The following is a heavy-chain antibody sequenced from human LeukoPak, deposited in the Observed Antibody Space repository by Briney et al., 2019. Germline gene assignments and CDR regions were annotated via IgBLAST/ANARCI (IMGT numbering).Heavy chain of an antibody. Sequence: GGSLRLSCAASGFTITTYTMHWVRQAPGKGLEWVALISYDEIHKDYADSVKGRFTISRDTSKNTVSLQVGSLRSEDTAVYYCARDSAVAVRAFDIWGQGTMVTVSS. D-gene: IGHD6-19*01. CDR1: GFTITTYT. CDR3: ARDSAVAVRAFDI. J-gene: IGHJ3*02. CDR2: ISYDEIHK. V-gene: IGHV3-30*04.